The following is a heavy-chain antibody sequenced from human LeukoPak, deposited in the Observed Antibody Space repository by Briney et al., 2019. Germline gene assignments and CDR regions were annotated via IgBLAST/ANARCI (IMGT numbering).Heavy chain of an antibody. D-gene: IGHD3-3*01. Sequence: GGSLRLSCAASGFTFSSYSMNWVRQAPGKGLEWVSYISSSGSTIYYADSVKGRFTISRDNAKNSLYLQMNSLRAEDTAVYYCARAPRDFASDYWGQGTLVTVSS. V-gene: IGHV3-48*01. CDR2: ISSSGSTI. CDR3: ARAPRDFASDY. CDR1: GFTFSSYS. J-gene: IGHJ4*02.